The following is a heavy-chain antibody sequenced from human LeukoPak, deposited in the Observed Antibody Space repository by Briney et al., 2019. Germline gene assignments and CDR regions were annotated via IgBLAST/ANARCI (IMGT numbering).Heavy chain of an antibody. Sequence: GGSLRLSCAASGFTFSSYSMNWVRQAPGKGLEWVSYTSSSSSTIYYADSVKGRFTISRDNAKNSLYLQMNSLRAEDTAVYYCARAAGDDYGDYGPKYYYYYYYMDVWGKGTTVTISS. CDR1: GFTFSSYS. J-gene: IGHJ6*03. CDR3: ARAAGDDYGDYGPKYYYYYYYMDV. D-gene: IGHD4-17*01. V-gene: IGHV3-48*01. CDR2: TSSSSSTI.